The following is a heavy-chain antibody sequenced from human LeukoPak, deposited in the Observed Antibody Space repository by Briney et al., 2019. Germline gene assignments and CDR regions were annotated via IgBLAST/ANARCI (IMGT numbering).Heavy chain of an antibody. J-gene: IGHJ4*02. CDR1: GFTFSSYA. Sequence: GGSLRLSCAASGFTFSSYAMHWVRQAPGKGLEWVAVISYDGSNKYYADSVKGRFTISRDNSKNTLYLQMNSLRAEDTAVYYCAKNNGDSSGYYYPTFDYWGQGTLVTVSS. CDR3: AKNNGDSSGYYYPTFDY. CDR2: ISYDGSNK. V-gene: IGHV3-30-3*02. D-gene: IGHD3-22*01.